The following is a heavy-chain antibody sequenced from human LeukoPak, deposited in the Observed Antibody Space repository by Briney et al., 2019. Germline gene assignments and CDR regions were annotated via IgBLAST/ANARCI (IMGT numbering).Heavy chain of an antibody. J-gene: IGHJ4*02. D-gene: IGHD3-9*01. CDR3: ARVRLRYFDWSAGFGY. V-gene: IGHV1-2*02. CDR2: INPNSGGT. Sequence: ASVKVSCKASGYTFTGYYMHWVRQAPGQGLEWMGWINPNSGGTNYAQKFQGRVTMTRDTSISTAYMELSRLRSDDTAVYYCARVRLRYFDWSAGFGYWGQGTLVTVPS. CDR1: GYTFTGYY.